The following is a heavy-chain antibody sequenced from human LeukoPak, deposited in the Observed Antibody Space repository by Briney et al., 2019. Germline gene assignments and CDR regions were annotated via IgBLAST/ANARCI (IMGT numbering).Heavy chain of an antibody. Sequence: SETLSLTCTVYGGSFSGYYWSWIRQPPGKGLEWIGYIYHSGSTSYNPSLQSRVTISVDTSKSQFSLKLSSVTAADTAVYYCARDSYSTSWYGPFDYWGQGTLVTVSS. CDR2: IYHSGST. J-gene: IGHJ4*02. CDR3: ARDSYSTSWYGPFDY. D-gene: IGHD6-13*01. CDR1: GGSFSGYY. V-gene: IGHV4-59*01.